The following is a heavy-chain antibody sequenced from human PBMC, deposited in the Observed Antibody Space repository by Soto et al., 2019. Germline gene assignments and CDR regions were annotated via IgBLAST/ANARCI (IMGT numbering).Heavy chain of an antibody. J-gene: IGHJ4*02. CDR1: GGTFSSYA. Sequence: ASVKVSCKASGGTFSSYAISWVRQAPGQGLQWMGGIIPIFGTANYAQKFQGRVTITADESTSTAYMELSSLRSEDTAVYYCARDRSGTLDYWGQGTLVTVSS. D-gene: IGHD1-1*01. V-gene: IGHV1-69*13. CDR3: ARDRSGTLDY. CDR2: IIPIFGTA.